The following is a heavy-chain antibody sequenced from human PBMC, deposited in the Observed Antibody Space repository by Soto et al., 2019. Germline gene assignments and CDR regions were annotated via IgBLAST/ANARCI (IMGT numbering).Heavy chain of an antibody. Sequence: SETLSLTCTVSGGSISSYYWSWIRQPPGKGLEWIGYIYYSGSTNYNPSLKSRVTISVDTSKNQFSLKLSSVTAADTAVYYCARELVAGTLHYWGQGTLVTVSS. CDR2: IYYSGST. CDR1: GGSISSYY. CDR3: ARELVAGTLHY. V-gene: IGHV4-59*01. D-gene: IGHD6-19*01. J-gene: IGHJ4*02.